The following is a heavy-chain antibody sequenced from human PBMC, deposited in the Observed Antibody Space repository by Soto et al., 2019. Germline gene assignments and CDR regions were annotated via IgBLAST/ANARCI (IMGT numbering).Heavy chain of an antibody. V-gene: IGHV4-4*02. J-gene: IGHJ4*02. CDR3: ARVDYDFWSGYYTLDY. CDR2: IYHSGST. CDR1: GGSISSSNW. D-gene: IGHD3-3*01. Sequence: SETLSLTCAVSGGSISSSNWWSWVRQPPGKGLEWIGEIYHSGSTNYNPSLKSRVTISVDKSKNQFSLKLSSVTAADTAVYYCARVDYDFWSGYYTLDYWGQGTLVTVSS.